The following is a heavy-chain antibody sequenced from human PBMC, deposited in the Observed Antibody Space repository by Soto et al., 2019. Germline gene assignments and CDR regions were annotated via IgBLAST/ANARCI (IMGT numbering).Heavy chain of an antibody. V-gene: IGHV3-33*01. CDR1: GFTLSYYG. Sequence: QVQLEESGGGVVQPGRSLRLSCVVSGFTLSYYGVKWVRQAPGGGLEWVAVMYGDGRNKWYADAVQGRFTISRDTSRNTVYLQMSNLRAEYTAMYYCARGNFPGSSCFDYWGQGTLVTVSS. J-gene: IGHJ4*02. D-gene: IGHD6-6*01. CDR2: MYGDGRNK. CDR3: ARGNFPGSSCFDY.